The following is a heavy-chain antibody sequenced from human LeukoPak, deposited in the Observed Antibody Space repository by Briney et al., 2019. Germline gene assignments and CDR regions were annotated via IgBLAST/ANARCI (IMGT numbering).Heavy chain of an antibody. V-gene: IGHV3-74*01. CDR1: GFTFSKYW. D-gene: IGHD6-19*01. CDR2: INTDGTVT. J-gene: IGHJ4*02. CDR3: ATKQWLAPPPDS. Sequence: PGGSLRLSCAASGFTFSKYWMIWVRQAPGKGLESVSRINTDGTVTTYADSVKGRFTVSRDNADNTMFLQMNSVGDEDTAVYYCATKQWLAPPPDSWGQGTPVTVSS.